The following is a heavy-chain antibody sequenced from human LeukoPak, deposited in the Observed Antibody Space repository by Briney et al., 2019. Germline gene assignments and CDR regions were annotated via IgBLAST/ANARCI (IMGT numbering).Heavy chain of an antibody. CDR1: GFTFSSYS. D-gene: IGHD3-10*01. CDR3: AREITMVRGVRGGFDP. Sequence: GGSLRLSCAASGFTFSSYSMNWVRQAPGKGLEWVSSTSSSSSYIYYADSVKGRFTISRDNAKNSLYLQMNSLRAEDTAVYYCAREITMVRGVRGGFDPWGQGTLVTVSS. J-gene: IGHJ5*02. V-gene: IGHV3-21*01. CDR2: TSSSSSYI.